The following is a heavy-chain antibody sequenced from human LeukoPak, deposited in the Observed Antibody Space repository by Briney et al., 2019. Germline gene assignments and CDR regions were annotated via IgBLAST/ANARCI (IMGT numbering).Heavy chain of an antibody. V-gene: IGHV3-23*01. CDR1: GFTFSNYA. D-gene: IGHD3-22*01. Sequence: GGSLRLSCAASGFTFSNYAMHWVRQAPGKGLEWVSAISGSGGSTYYADSVKGRFTISRDNSKNTLYLQMNSLRAEDTAVYYCAKDLLLYYYDSSGYYYEAFDYWGQGTLVTVSS. J-gene: IGHJ4*02. CDR2: ISGSGGST. CDR3: AKDLLLYYYDSSGYYYEAFDY.